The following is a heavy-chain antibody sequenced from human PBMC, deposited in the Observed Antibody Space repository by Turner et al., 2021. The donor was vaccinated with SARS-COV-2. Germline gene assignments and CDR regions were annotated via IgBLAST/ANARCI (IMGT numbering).Heavy chain of an antibody. Sequence: QLQLQESGPGLAKPSETLSLTCTVSGGSNSSSNYYWGWIRQPPGKGLEWIGSIYDSGSTYYNPSLKSRVTISVDTSKNQFSLKLSSVTAADTAVYYCARLLNPGSYYYYYYGMDVWGQGTTVTVSS. CDR3: ARLLNPGSYYYYYYGMDV. J-gene: IGHJ6*02. D-gene: IGHD3-10*01. V-gene: IGHV4-39*01. CDR1: GGSNSSSNYY. CDR2: IYDSGST.